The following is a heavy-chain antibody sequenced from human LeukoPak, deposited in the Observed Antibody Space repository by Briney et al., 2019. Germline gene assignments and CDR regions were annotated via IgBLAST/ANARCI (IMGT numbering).Heavy chain of an antibody. CDR3: ARGRTRRFDP. CDR2: ISSSSSYI. D-gene: IGHD3-3*01. J-gene: IGHJ5*02. V-gene: IGHV3-21*01. CDR1: GFTVSSNY. Sequence: PGGSLRLSCVVSGFTVSSNYMSWVRQAPGKGLEWVSSISSSSSYIYYADSVKGRFTISRDNAKNSLYLQMNSLRAEDTAVYYCARGRTRRFDPWGQGTLVTVSS.